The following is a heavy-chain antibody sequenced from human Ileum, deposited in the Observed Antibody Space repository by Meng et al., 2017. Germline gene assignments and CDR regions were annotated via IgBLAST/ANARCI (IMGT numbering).Heavy chain of an antibody. J-gene: IGHJ5*02. V-gene: IGHV3-15*04. CDR1: GFSFHTAW. CDR2: IAPETHGGTT. CDR3: TTLYRLDP. Sequence: VAVVGLGGGWGRAGGSLILACAASGFSFHTAWTHWVRQAAGKGLEWVGRIAPETHGGTTDYATPVEGRFTISRSDSKNMLYLQMNSLKIEDTAVYYCTTLYRLDPWGQGTLVTVSS. D-gene: IGHD3-16*01.